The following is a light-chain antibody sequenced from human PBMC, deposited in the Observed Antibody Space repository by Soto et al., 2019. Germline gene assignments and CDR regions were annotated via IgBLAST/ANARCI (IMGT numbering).Light chain of an antibody. J-gene: IGKJ1*01. CDR2: DAS. V-gene: IGKV1-5*01. CDR1: QIFSSC. Sequence: DIKMTQSPSTLSASVGDRVTITSRASQIFSSCLARYQQKPGKAPTRLIYDASSWESGLPSRFSGSGSGTEFTLTISSLQSDDFATYYCQQYYSYFWTFGQGTKVEIK. CDR3: QQYYSYFWT.